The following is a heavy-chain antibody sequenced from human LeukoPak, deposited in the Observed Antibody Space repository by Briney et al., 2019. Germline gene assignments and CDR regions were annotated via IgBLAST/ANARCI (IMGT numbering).Heavy chain of an antibody. CDR2: INYRGSA. CDR3: ARANYYYDSSGYYYNYYFDS. J-gene: IGHJ4*02. CDR1: GGSISSVDYY. Sequence: PSETLSLTCTVSGGSISSVDYYWSWIRQYPGKGLEWIGYINYRGSAYYNPSLKSRVTISVDTSKNQFSLKLTSVTAADTAVYYCARANYYYDSSGYYYNYYFDSWGQGALVTVSS. D-gene: IGHD3-22*01. V-gene: IGHV4-31*03.